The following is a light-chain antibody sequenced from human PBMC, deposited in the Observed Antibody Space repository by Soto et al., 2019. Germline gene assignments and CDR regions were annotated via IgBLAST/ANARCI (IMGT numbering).Light chain of an antibody. CDR3: QQYDNWPPLT. CDR2: GAS. V-gene: IGKV3-15*01. J-gene: IGKJ4*01. CDR1: RTVTTTY. Sequence: IVLTQFPATLSLSVVERATLSCXASRTVTTTYLSWYQLKFGQAPTLLSYGASTRATGIPARFSGSGSGTEFSLTISSLQSEDFAVYYCQQYDNWPPLTFGGGTKVDI.